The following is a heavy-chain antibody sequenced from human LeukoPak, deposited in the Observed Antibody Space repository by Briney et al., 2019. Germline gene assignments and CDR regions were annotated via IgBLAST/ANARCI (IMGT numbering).Heavy chain of an antibody. CDR2: IYYSGST. CDR1: GGSISSYY. CDR3: ARGGDWWFGELLYPDYYYYYGMDV. D-gene: IGHD3-10*01. Sequence: PSETLSLTCTVSGGSISSYYWSWIRQPPGKGLEWIGYIYYSGSTYYNPSLKSRVTISVDTSKNQFSLKLSSVTAADTAVYYCARGGDWWFGELLYPDYYYYYGMDVWGQGTTVTVSS. V-gene: IGHV4-59*12. J-gene: IGHJ6*02.